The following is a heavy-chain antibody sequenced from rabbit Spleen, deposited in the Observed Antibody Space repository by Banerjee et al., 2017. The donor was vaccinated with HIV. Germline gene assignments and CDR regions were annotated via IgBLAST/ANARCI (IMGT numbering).Heavy chain of an antibody. D-gene: IGHD8-1*01. CDR1: GFDFSSYYM. V-gene: IGHV1S45*01. Sequence: QEQLKETGGGLVQPGGSLTLSCKASGFDFSSYYMSWVRQAPGKGLEWIACIEGGSSAFSYFASWAKGRFTISKTSSTTVTLQMTSLTAADTATYFCARDTGSSFSSYGMDLWAKGPSSPS. CDR3: ARDTGSSFSSYGMDL. CDR2: IEGGSSAFS. J-gene: IGHJ6*01.